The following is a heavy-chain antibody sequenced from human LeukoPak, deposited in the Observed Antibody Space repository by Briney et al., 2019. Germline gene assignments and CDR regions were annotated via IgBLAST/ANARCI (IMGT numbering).Heavy chain of an antibody. CDR1: GFTFSSYA. V-gene: IGHV3-30-3*01. CDR2: ISYDGSNK. D-gene: IGHD1-1*01. J-gene: IGHJ4*02. Sequence: GGSLRLSCAASGFTFSSYAMHWVRQAPGKGLEWVAVISYDGSNKYYADSVKGRFTISRDNSKNTLYLQMNSLRAEDTAVYYCAKEERESNFHYWGQGTLVTVSS. CDR3: AKEERESNFHY.